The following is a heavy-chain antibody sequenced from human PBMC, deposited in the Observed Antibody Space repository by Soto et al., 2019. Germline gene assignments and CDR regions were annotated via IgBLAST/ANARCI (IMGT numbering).Heavy chain of an antibody. CDR3: ARIGGVDTAMVTHYYYYGMDV. CDR2: IIPIFGTA. J-gene: IGHJ6*02. Sequence: SVKVSCKASGGTFSSYAISWVRQAPGQGLEWMGGIIPIFGTANYAQKFQGRVTITADESTSTAYMELSSLRSEDTAVYYCARIGGVDTAMVTHYYYYGMDVWGQGTTVTVS. CDR1: GGTFSSYA. D-gene: IGHD5-18*01. V-gene: IGHV1-69*13.